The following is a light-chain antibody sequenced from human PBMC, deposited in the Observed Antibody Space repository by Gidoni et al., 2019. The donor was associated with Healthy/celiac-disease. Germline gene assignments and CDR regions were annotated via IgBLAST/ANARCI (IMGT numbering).Light chain of an antibody. J-gene: IGKJ4*01. CDR1: QSVSSY. CDR3: QRRSNWPT. CDR2: DAS. Sequence: EIVLTQSPATLSLSPGERATLSCRASQSVSSYLAWYQQKPGQAPRLLIYDASNRATGIPARFSGSGSGTDFTLTISSLEPEDFAVYYCQRRSNWPTFXGXTKVEIK. V-gene: IGKV3-11*01.